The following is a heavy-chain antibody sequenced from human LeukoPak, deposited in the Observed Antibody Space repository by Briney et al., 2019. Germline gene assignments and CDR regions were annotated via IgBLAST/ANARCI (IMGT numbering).Heavy chain of an antibody. CDR1: GGSFSGYY. D-gene: IGHD2-15*01. Sequence: SETLSLTCAVYGGSFSGYYCSWIRQPPGKGLEWIGEINHSGSTNYNPSLKSRVTISVDTSKNQFSLKLSSVTAADTAVYYCHIVVVVAAAGNFDYWGQGTLVTVSS. V-gene: IGHV4-34*01. CDR3: HIVVVVAAAGNFDY. CDR2: INHSGST. J-gene: IGHJ4*02.